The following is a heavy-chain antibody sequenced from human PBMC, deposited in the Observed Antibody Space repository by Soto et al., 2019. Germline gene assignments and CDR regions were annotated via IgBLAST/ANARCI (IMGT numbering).Heavy chain of an antibody. V-gene: IGHV4-39*01. J-gene: IGHJ4*02. CDR3: ARLQFLTTAAY. Sequence: QLELQGSGPGLVKPSETLSLTCTVSGDSISSDSNYWGWIRQPPGQGLEWIGSIAPSGNTYYNPSQKSRVAISVDPSKNQFSLRLNSVTAADTAIYYCARLQFLTTAAYWGQGTLVTVSS. CDR1: GDSISSDSNY. CDR2: IAPSGNT. D-gene: IGHD4-17*01.